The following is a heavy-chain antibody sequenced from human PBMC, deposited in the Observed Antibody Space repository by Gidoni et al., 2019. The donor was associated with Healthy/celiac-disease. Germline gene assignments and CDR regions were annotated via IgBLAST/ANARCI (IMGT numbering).Heavy chain of an antibody. Sequence: VQLVPSVAEVKKPGASLKISCKGSGYRFTTYWIGSVRQMPGKGLEWMGIIHPGDSDTRDSPSFQGQVTISADKSISTAYLQWSSLKASDTAMYYCARSGGRSADAFDIWGQGTMVTVSS. CDR1: GYRFTTYW. J-gene: IGHJ3*02. CDR2: IHPGDSDT. CDR3: ARSGGRSADAFDI. V-gene: IGHV5-51*03. D-gene: IGHD3-10*01.